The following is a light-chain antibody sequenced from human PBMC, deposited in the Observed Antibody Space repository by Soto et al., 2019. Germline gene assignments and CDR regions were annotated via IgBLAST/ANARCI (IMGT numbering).Light chain of an antibody. CDR1: SSDVGGYNY. CDR3: SLYAGSNNYVV. CDR2: EVS. Sequence: QSALTQPPSASGSPGQSVTISCTGTSSDVGGYNYVSWYQQHPGKAPKLMIYEVSKRPSGVPDRFSGSKSGNTASLTVSGLQAEHEADYYCSLYAGSNNYVVFGGGTKVTVL. J-gene: IGLJ2*01. V-gene: IGLV2-8*01.